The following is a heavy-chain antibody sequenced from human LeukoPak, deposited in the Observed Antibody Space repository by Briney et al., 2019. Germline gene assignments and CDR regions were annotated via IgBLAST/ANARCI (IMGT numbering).Heavy chain of an antibody. CDR1: GFTFSTHW. CDR3: TRGGFYGSFDS. CDR2: VNGPGTDT. J-gene: IGHJ4*02. D-gene: IGHD3-16*01. Sequence: GGSLRLSCAASGFTFSTHWMQWVRQAPGKGLVWVSHVNGPGTDTTYADSVKGRFTISRDNAKNTLYLQMNSLRAEDTAVYYCTRGGFYGSFDSWGQGTLVTVSS. V-gene: IGHV3-74*01.